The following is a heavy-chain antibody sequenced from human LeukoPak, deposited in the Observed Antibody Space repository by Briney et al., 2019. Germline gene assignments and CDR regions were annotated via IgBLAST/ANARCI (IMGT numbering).Heavy chain of an antibody. CDR3: ARERGNLRGDAFDI. D-gene: IGHD3-10*01. V-gene: IGHV4-4*02. CDR1: GGSISTTNW. J-gene: IGHJ3*02. CDR2: VHLSGRT. Sequence: SETLSLTCGVSGGSISTTNWWTWVRQPPGEGLEWIGEVHLSGRTHYNPSLESRVTMSVDMSENHISLRLTFVTAADTAVYYCARERGNLRGDAFDIWGQGTMVTVSS.